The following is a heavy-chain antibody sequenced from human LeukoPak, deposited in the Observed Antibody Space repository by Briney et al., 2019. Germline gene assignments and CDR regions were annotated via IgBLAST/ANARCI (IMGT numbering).Heavy chain of an antibody. CDR2: ISGSGDDT. J-gene: IGHJ6*03. CDR3: AKMRSYYYYMDV. CDR1: GFTFGSYA. Sequence: GGSLRLSCAASGFTFGSYAMSWVRQAPGKGLEWVSAISGSGDDTYYADPVKGRFTISGDNSKNTLFLQMNSLRAEDTAVYYCAKMRSYYYYMDVWGKGTTVAVSS. V-gene: IGHV3-23*01.